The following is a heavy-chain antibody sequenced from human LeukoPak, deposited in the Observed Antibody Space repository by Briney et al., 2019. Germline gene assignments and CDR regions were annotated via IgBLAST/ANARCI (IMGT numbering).Heavy chain of an antibody. CDR1: GGSFSGYY. CDR2: INNSGST. CDR3: ARGPLPSRRSTSGGDDDL. V-gene: IGHV4-34*01. Sequence: SETPSLTCAVSGGSFSGYYWGWIRQSPGKGLEWIGEINNSGSTNYNPSLKSRVTISADTSKSHFSLKVTSVTAADTAVYYCARGPLPSRRSTSGGDDDLWGPGTLVTVSS. J-gene: IGHJ5*02. D-gene: IGHD3-3*01.